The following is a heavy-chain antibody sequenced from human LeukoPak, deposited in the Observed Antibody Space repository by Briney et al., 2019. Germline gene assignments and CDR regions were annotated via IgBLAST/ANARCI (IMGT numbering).Heavy chain of an antibody. CDR3: ARDRSRDSSGYYFAWFDP. Sequence: ASVKVSCKASGYTFTSYGISWVRQAPGQGLEWMGWISAYNGNTNYAQKLQGRVTMTTDTSTSTAYMELRSLRSDDTAVYYCARDRSRDSSGYYFAWFDPWGQGTLVTVSS. CDR2: ISAYNGNT. J-gene: IGHJ5*02. CDR1: GYTFTSYG. V-gene: IGHV1-18*01. D-gene: IGHD3-22*01.